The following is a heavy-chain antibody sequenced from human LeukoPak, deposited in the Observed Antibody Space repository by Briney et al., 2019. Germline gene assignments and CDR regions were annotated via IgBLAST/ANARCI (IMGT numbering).Heavy chain of an antibody. CDR1: GGSISNYY. J-gene: IGHJ4*02. Sequence: SETLSLTCTVSGGSISNYYWSWIRQPPGKGLEWIGSVYYSGSTYYNPSLKSRVTISVDRSKNQFSLRLSSVTAADTAVYYCARRRTSGYSYGSLSSDYFDHWGQGTLVTVSS. CDR3: ARRRTSGYSYGSLSSDYFDH. CDR2: VYYSGST. D-gene: IGHD5-18*01. V-gene: IGHV4-59*05.